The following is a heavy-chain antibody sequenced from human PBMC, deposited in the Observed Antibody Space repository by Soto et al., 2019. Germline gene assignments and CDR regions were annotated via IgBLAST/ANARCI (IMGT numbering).Heavy chain of an antibody. V-gene: IGHV3-48*03. Sequence: EMQLVESGGGLVQPGGSLRLSCAASGFTFSNYEFNWVRQAPGKGLEWVSYISSNGRTLYYADSLTGRFTISSDDASKSLYLHMNSLGADDTAVYYCAREGLGRRIIQPYYHDGMDVWGHGTTVIVSS. CDR1: GFTFSNYE. CDR2: ISSNGRTL. CDR3: AREGLGRRIIQPYYHDGMDV. D-gene: IGHD3-3*01. J-gene: IGHJ6*01.